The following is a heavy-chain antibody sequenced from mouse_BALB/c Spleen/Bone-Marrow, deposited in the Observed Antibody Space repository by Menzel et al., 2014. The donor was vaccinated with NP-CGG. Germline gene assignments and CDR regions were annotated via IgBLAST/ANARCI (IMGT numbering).Heavy chain of an antibody. D-gene: IGHD2-2*01. CDR2: ISNGGGST. V-gene: IGHV5-12*02. J-gene: IGHJ3*01. CDR1: GFTFSDYY. CDR3: ARQGIYYGYDPFAY. Sequence: EVQGVESGGGSVQPGGSLKLSCATSGFTFSDYYMYWVRQTPEKRLEWVAYISNGGGSTYYPDTVKGRFTISRDNAKNTLYLQMSRLKSEDTAMYYCARQGIYYGYDPFAYWGQGTLVTVS.